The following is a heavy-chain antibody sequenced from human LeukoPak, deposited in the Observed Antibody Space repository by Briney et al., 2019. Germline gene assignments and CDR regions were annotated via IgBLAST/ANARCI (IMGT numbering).Heavy chain of an antibody. CDR1: GGSFSGYD. Sequence: SETLSLTCGVYGGSFSGYDWSWVRQPPGKGLEWIGEINDGGDTNYNPSLKSRVTMSVDTSKNLFSLEVRSMTAADTAVYYCARGLGWKVATMGLFFMDVWGEGTTVTVSS. J-gene: IGHJ6*03. CDR3: ARGLGWKVATMGLFFMDV. D-gene: IGHD5-24*01. CDR2: INDGGDT. V-gene: IGHV4-34*01.